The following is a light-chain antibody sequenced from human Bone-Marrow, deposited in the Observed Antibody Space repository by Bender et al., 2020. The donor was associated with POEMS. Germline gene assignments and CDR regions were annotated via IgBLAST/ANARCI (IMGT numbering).Light chain of an antibody. CDR3: SSITPSSGFL. CDR2: EVS. V-gene: IGLV2-14*02. J-gene: IGLJ2*01. CDR1: TRDIGTYIL. Sequence: QSTLTQPASVSGSPGQSITISCTGATRDIGTYILVSWYQQHPGKAPKLMIYEVSRRPSGVSTRFSGSKSGNTASLTISGLQSEDEADYYCSSITPSSGFLFGGGTRLTVL.